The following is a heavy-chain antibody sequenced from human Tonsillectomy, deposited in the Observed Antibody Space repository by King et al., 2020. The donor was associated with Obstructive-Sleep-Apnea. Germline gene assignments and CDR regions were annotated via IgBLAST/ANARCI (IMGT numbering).Heavy chain of an antibody. D-gene: IGHD5-18*01. Sequence: VQLQESGPGLVKPSETLSLTCTVSGYSISSGDYWGWLRQPPGKGLEWSGSIYHSGVTYNNPSLNSRVTISVDTAKNQFSLKLSPVTAADTAVYYCARVIYSYGIRHDAFDIWGQGTMVTVSS. J-gene: IGHJ3*02. V-gene: IGHV4-38-2*02. CDR1: GYSISSGDY. CDR2: IYHSGVT. CDR3: ARVIYSYGIRHDAFDI.